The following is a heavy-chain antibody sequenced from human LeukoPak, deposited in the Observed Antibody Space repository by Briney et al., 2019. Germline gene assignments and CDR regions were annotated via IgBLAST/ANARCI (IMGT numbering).Heavy chain of an antibody. CDR1: GGTFSSYA. CDR3: TRTRPLGQFEGHY. D-gene: IGHD3-10*01. V-gene: IGHV1-69*06. J-gene: IGHJ4*02. CDR2: IIPIFGTA. Sequence: ASVKVSCKASGGTFSSYAISWVRQAPGQGLEWMGGIIPIFGTANYAQKFQGRVTITADKSTSTAYMELRSLRSDDTAVYYCTRTRPLGQFEGHYWGQGTLVTVSS.